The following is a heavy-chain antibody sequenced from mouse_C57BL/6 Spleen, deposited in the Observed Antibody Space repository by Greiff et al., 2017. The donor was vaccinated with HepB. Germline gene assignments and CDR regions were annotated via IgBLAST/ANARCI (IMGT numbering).Heavy chain of an antibody. V-gene: IGHV1-19*01. D-gene: IGHD1-3*01. CDR2: INPYNGGT. Sequence: LVEPGASVKMSCKASGYTFTDYYMNWVKQSHGKSLEWIGVINPYNGGTSYNQKFKGKATLTVDKSSSTAYMELNSLTSEDSAVYYCARGSKGYFDVWGTGTTVTVSS. CDR1: GYTFTDYY. CDR3: ARGSKGYFDV. J-gene: IGHJ1*03.